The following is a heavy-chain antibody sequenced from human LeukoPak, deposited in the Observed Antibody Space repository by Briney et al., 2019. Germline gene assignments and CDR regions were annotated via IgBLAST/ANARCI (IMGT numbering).Heavy chain of an antibody. Sequence: PGGSLRLSCAASGFTFSSYAMSWVRQAPGKGLEWVAAISGSGGSTYYADSVKGRFTISRDNSKNTLYLQLNSLRAEDTAVYYCAKESGYCSGGSCYDVIGYFQHWGQGTLVTVSP. D-gene: IGHD2-15*01. V-gene: IGHV3-23*01. CDR3: AKESGYCSGGSCYDVIGYFQH. CDR1: GFTFSSYA. J-gene: IGHJ1*01. CDR2: ISGSGGST.